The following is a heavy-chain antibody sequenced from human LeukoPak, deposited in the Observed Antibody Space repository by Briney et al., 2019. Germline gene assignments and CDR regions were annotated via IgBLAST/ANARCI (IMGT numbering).Heavy chain of an antibody. CDR3: SRENGAFSPFGY. J-gene: IGHJ4*02. D-gene: IGHD2-8*01. V-gene: IGHV4-59*01. Sequence: SETLSLTCTVSGGSISNYYWSWIRQPPGKGLEWIGYIHHSGSTNYNPSLKSRVTISVDTSKNQFSLKVSSVTAADTAVYYCSRENGAFSPFGYWGQGILVTV. CDR2: IHHSGST. CDR1: GGSISNYY.